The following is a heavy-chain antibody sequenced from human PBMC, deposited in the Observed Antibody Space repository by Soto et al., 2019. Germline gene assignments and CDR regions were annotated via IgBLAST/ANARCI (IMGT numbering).Heavy chain of an antibody. V-gene: IGHV3-23*01. D-gene: IGHD3-9*01. Sequence: EVHLLESGGGLVQPGGSLRLSCAASGFSFRNYAMSWVRRAPGKGLEWISTLTGSSSNTYYADSVKGRFAISRDNSRNTLYLQMHSLTAEDTAVYYCANGRATYGLLTHDYWGQGTLVTVSS. J-gene: IGHJ4*02. CDR3: ANGRATYGLLTHDY. CDR2: LTGSSSNT. CDR1: GFSFRNYA.